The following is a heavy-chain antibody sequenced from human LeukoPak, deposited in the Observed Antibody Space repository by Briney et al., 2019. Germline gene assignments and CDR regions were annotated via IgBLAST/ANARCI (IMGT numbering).Heavy chain of an antibody. CDR1: GGSISSTDYF. Sequence: SETLSLTCTVSGGSISSTDYFWGWIRLPPGKGLGWIGSISYSGSTAYNPSLKSRVTISVDTSKNQFSLKLSSVTAADTAVYYCARGAIAAAGIDYWGQGTLVTVSS. J-gene: IGHJ4*02. CDR3: ARGAIAAAGIDY. D-gene: IGHD6-13*01. CDR2: ISYSGST. V-gene: IGHV4-39*07.